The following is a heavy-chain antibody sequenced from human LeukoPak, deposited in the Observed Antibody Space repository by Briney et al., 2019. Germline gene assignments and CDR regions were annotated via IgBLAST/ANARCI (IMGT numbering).Heavy chain of an antibody. J-gene: IGHJ4*02. D-gene: IGHD3-22*01. V-gene: IGHV3-11*01. CDR2: ISSSGSTI. Sequence: NSGGSLRLSCAASGFTFSDYYMSWIRQAPGKGLEWVSYISSSGSTIYYADSVKGRFTISRDNAKNSLYLQMNSLRVEDTAVYYCAKGHGDSSGYYYFDSWGQGTLVTVSS. CDR1: GFTFSDYY. CDR3: AKGHGDSSGYYYFDS.